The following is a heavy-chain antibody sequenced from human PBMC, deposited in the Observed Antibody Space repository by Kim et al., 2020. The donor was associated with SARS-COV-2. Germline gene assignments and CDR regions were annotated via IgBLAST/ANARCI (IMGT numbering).Heavy chain of an antibody. CDR2: IIPILGIA. CDR3: ARVGLGATSTTHFDY. Sequence: SVKVSCKASGGTFSSYAISWVRQAPGQGLEWMGRIIPILGIANYAQKFQGRVTITADKSTSTAYMELSSLRSEDTAVYYCARVGLGATSTTHFDYWGQGTLVTVSS. CDR1: GGTFSSYA. V-gene: IGHV1-69*04. J-gene: IGHJ4*02. D-gene: IGHD1-26*01.